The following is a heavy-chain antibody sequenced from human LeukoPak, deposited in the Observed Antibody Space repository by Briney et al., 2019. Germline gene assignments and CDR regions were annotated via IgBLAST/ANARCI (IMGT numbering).Heavy chain of an antibody. D-gene: IGHD5-18*01. J-gene: IGHJ5*02. CDR2: IYSSGST. CDR1: GGSISSYY. V-gene: IGHV4-59*08. CDR3: ARQPGADTAMPSWWFDP. Sequence: SETLSLTCTVYGGSISSYYWSWIRQPPGKGLEWIGYIYSSGSTNYNPSLKSRVTISVDTSKNQFSLKLSSVTAADTAVYYCARQPGADTAMPSWWFDPWGQGTLVTVSS.